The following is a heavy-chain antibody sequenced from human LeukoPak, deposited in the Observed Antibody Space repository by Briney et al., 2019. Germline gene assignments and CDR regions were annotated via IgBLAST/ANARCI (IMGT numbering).Heavy chain of an antibody. CDR2: ISGSGGST. CDR1: GFTFDDYA. V-gene: IGHV3-23*01. CDR3: AKVGSSWSKERVAFDY. D-gene: IGHD6-13*01. Sequence: PGRSLRLSCAASGFTFDDYAIHWVRQAPGKGLEWVSAISGSGGSTYYADSVKGRFTISRDNSKNTLYLQMNSLRAEDTAVYYCAKVGSSWSKERVAFDYWGQGTLVTVSS. J-gene: IGHJ4*02.